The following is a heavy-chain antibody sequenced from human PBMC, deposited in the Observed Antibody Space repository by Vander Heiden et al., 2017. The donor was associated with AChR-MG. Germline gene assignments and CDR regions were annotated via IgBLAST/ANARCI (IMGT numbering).Heavy chain of an antibody. CDR2: ISWSSSHI. D-gene: IGHD6-19*01. V-gene: IGHV3-21*01. CDR1: GFSFSSCS. Sequence: EVQLVESGGGLVTPGGSLRLPCAASGFSFSSCSMNWVRQTPGKGLEWVASISWSSSHIYYADSVKGRFTISRDNAKNSLYLQMNSLRAEDAAVYYCARDGSGWSRDYWGQGTLVTVSS. J-gene: IGHJ4*02. CDR3: ARDGSGWSRDY.